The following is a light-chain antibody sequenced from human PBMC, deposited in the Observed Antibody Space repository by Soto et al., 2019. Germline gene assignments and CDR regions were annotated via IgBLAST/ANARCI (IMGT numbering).Light chain of an antibody. CDR2: DVS. V-gene: IGLV2-14*01. Sequence: QSALTQPASVSGSPGQSITVSCTGTSSDVGDYNYVSWYQQRPGKAPKLMIFDVSNRPSGVSNRFSGSKSGNTASLTISGLQAKDEADYYCSSYTSSSLYVFGTGTKVTVL. CDR1: SSDVGDYNY. J-gene: IGLJ1*01. CDR3: SSYTSSSLYV.